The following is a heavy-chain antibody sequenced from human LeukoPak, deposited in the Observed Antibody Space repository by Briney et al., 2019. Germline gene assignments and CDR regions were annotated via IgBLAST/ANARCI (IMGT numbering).Heavy chain of an antibody. D-gene: IGHD6-19*01. V-gene: IGHV3-21*01. CDR2: ISSSSSYI. CDR3: ASDTLGSSGWYVDY. Sequence: GGSLRLSCADSGFTFSSYRMNWVRQAPGKGLEWVSSISSSSSYIYYADSVKGRFTISRDNAKNSLYLQMNSLRAEDTAVYYCASDTLGSSGWYVDYWGQGTLVTVSS. J-gene: IGHJ4*02. CDR1: GFTFSSYR.